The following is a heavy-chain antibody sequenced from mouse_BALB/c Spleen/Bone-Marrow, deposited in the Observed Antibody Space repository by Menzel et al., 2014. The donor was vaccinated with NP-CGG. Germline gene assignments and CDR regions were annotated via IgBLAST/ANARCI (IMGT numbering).Heavy chain of an antibody. CDR3: ARGSYYEGAMDY. CDR1: GFSLTSHG. CDR2: IWAGGST. J-gene: IGHJ4*01. D-gene: IGHD1-1*01. Sequence: QVHLQQPGPGLVSPSQSLSITCTVSGFSLTSHGVHWVRQPPGKVLEWLGVIWAGGSTNYNSALMSRLSISKDNSKSQVFLKMNSLQTDDTAMYYCARGSYYEGAMDYWGQGTSVTVSS. V-gene: IGHV2-9*02.